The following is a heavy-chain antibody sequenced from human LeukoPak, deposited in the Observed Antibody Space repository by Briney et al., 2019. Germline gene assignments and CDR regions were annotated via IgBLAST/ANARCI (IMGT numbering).Heavy chain of an antibody. D-gene: IGHD3-16*01. V-gene: IGHV3-30*02. J-gene: IGHJ4*02. CDR1: GFSFTSYA. Sequence: GGSLRLSCAASGFSFTSYAMHWVRQAPGKGLEWVAFIRDVGNNIHYADSVKDRFTISRDNSKNTLYLQMNSLRVEDTAVYYCAKEGAPLGGRPDYWGQGTLVTVSS. CDR2: IRDVGNNI. CDR3: AKEGAPLGGRPDY.